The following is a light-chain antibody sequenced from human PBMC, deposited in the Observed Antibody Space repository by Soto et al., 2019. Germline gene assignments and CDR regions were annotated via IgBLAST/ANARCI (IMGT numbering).Light chain of an antibody. V-gene: IGLV2-14*01. CDR2: EVS. CDR3: LSKTSTISYL. J-gene: IGLJ1*01. CDR1: TSDVGGYNY. Sequence: QSALTQPASVSGSPGQSIAISCTGTTSDVGGYNYVSWYQQHPGKVPKLLIHEVSNRPSGVSNRFSGSKSGNTASLTISGLQAEDEADYYCLSKTSTISYLFGTGTKVTVL.